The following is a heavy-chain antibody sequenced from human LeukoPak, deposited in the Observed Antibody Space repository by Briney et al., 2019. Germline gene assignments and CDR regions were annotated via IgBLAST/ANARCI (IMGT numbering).Heavy chain of an antibody. CDR1: GGTFSSYA. J-gene: IGHJ6*02. V-gene: IGHV1-69*13. D-gene: IGHD5-12*01. Sequence: GASVKVSCKASGGTFSSYAISWVRQAPGQGLEWMGGIIPIFGTANYAQKFQGRVTITEDEYTSTAYMELSSLKSEDTAVYYCARGWVRYVDNGMDVWGQGTTVTVSS. CDR2: IIPIFGTA. CDR3: ARGWVRYVDNGMDV.